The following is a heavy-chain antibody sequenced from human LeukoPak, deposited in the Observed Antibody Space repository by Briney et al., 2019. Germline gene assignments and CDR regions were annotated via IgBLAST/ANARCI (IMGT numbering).Heavy chain of an antibody. Sequence: PSETLSLTCTVSGGSISSGDYYWNWIRQPQGRGLDWLGSISYVGSTYFNPSLRSRVTISVDTSENQFSLKLSSVTAADTAVYYFARETYYYDSSGLPHYYMDVWGKGTTVTVSS. J-gene: IGHJ6*03. D-gene: IGHD3-22*01. CDR3: ARETYYYDSSGLPHYYMDV. CDR2: ISYVGST. V-gene: IGHV4-30-4*08. CDR1: GGSISSGDYY.